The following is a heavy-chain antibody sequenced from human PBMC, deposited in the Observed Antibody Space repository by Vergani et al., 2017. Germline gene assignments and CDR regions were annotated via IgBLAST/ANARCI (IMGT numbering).Heavy chain of an antibody. CDR2: IYYSGST. J-gene: IGHJ4*02. CDR1: GGSISSISYY. D-gene: IGHD4-11*01. Sequence: QLQLQESGPGLVKPSETLSLTCTVSGGSISSISYYWGWIRQPPGKGLEWIGSIYYSGSTYYNPSLKSRVTISVDTSKNQFSLKLSYVTAADTAVYYYARVASNYDIDYWGQGTLVTVSS. CDR3: ARVASNYDIDY. V-gene: IGHV4-39*07.